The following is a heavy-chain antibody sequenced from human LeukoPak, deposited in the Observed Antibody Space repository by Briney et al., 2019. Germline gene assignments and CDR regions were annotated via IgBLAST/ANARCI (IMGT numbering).Heavy chain of an antibody. CDR2: IYYSGST. D-gene: IGHD3-22*01. CDR1: GGSISSGGYY. J-gene: IGHJ6*02. CDR3: ARDRYASSGYYYYGMDV. V-gene: IGHV4-31*03. Sequence: SQTLSLTCTVSGGSISSGGYYWSWSRQHPGKGVEWIVYIYYSGSTYYNPSLKSRVTISVDTSKTQFSLKLSSVTAADTAVYYCARDRYASSGYYYYGMDVWGQGTTVTVSS.